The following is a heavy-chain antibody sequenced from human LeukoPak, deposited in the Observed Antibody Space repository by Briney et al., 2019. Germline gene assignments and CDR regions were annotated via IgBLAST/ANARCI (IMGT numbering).Heavy chain of an antibody. CDR2: ISGSGTYI. Sequence: PGGALRLSCAASGFTFSRYSMNWVPQAPGKGLEVDSSISGSGTYIYYADSVKGRLTISRDNAKKSLSLEMSSLRADDTAVYFCERDRYASGSFNWFDPGGQGILVTVSA. J-gene: IGHJ5*02. CDR1: GFTFSRYS. V-gene: IGHV3-21*01. CDR3: ERDRYASGSFNWFDP. D-gene: IGHD3-10*01.